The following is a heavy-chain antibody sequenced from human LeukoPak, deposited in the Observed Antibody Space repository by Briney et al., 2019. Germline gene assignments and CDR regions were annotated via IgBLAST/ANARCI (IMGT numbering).Heavy chain of an antibody. D-gene: IGHD4-23*01. CDR1: GFTVSDHY. CDR2: ISSGGSRI. V-gene: IGHV3-11*04. Sequence: KPGGSLRLSCADSGFTVSDHYMSWIRQAPGKGLEWVSYISSGGSRIYYADSVKGRFTISRDNAKNSLYLQMNSLRAEDTAVYYCAKSHGNEYYYYYGMDVWGQGTTVTVS. CDR3: AKSHGNEYYYYYGMDV. J-gene: IGHJ6*02.